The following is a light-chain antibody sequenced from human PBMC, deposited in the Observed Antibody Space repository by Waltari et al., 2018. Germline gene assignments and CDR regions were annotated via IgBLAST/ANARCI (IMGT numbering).Light chain of an antibody. J-gene: IGLJ3*02. CDR3: QVYDSNTWV. CDR1: NIGRKD. Sequence: LTQPLSVSVALGQTARITCGGNNIGRKDVHWYQQKPGQAPVLVNRPSGIRERFSRSNSGNTATLTISRAQAGDEADYYCQVYDSNTWVFGGGTKLTVL. V-gene: IGLV3-9*01.